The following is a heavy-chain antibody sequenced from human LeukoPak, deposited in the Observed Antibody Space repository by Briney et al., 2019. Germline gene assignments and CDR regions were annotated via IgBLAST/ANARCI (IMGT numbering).Heavy chain of an antibody. CDR2: ISTYNGNT. D-gene: IGHD6-19*01. CDR1: GYTFTSHG. CDR3: ARDRRGAVAGPARSWWYFDL. Sequence: ASVKVSCKASGYTFTSHGISWVRQAPGQGLEWMGWISTYNGNTNYAQKLQGRVSMTTDTSTSTAYMDLRSLRSEDTAVYYCARDRRGAVAGPARSWWYFDLWGRGTLVTVSS. J-gene: IGHJ2*01. V-gene: IGHV1-18*01.